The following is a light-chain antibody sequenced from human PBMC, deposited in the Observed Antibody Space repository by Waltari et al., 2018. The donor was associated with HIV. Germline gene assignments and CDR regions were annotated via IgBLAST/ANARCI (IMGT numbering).Light chain of an antibody. CDR2: VKN. CDR3: ASWDDSLNGPV. Sequence: QSVLTQPPSASGTPEQRVTISCSGTTSNIGRHTVSWFQQFTGTAPKVLIYVKNQRPSGVPDRFSGSKSGTSASLASSGLQSEDEADYYCASWDDSLNGPVFGGGTKLTVV. J-gene: IGLJ2*01. V-gene: IGLV1-44*01. CDR1: TSNIGRHT.